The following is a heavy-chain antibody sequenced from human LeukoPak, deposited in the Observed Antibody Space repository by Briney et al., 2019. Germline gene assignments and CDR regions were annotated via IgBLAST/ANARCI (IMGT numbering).Heavy chain of an antibody. Sequence: SETLSLTCAVYGGSFSGYYWSWIRQPPGKGLEWIGEINHSGSTNYNPSLKSRVTISVDTSKNQFSLKLSSVTAADTAVYYCARPXVAAAGIDYWGQGTLVTVS. J-gene: IGHJ4*02. CDR2: INHSGST. CDR3: ARPXVAAAGIDY. D-gene: IGHD6-13*01. CDR1: GGSFSGYY. V-gene: IGHV4-34*01.